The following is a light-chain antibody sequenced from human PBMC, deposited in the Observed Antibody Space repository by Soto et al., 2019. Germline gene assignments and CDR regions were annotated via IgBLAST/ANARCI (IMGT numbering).Light chain of an antibody. Sequence: QSALTQPASVSGSPGQSITISCTGTSSDVGGYNYVSWYQQHPGKAPKLMIYDVSNRPSGVSNRFSVSKSGNTASLTISGLQAEDEADYYCSSYTSSSTLYVFVTGTKVTVL. V-gene: IGLV2-14*01. CDR2: DVS. J-gene: IGLJ1*01. CDR1: SSDVGGYNY. CDR3: SSYTSSSTLYV.